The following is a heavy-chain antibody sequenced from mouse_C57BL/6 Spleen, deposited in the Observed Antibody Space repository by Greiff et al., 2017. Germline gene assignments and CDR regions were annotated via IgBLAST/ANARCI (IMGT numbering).Heavy chain of an antibody. V-gene: IGHV1-22*01. CDR2: INPNNGGT. D-gene: IGHD2-4*01. Sequence: VQLQQSGPELAKPGASVKMSCKASGYTFTDYNMHWVKQSHGKSLEWIGYINPNNGGTSYNQKFKGKATLTVNKSSSTAYMELRSLTSEDSAVYYGARGDYDYDDRFAYWGQGTLVTVSA. CDR1: GYTFTDYN. J-gene: IGHJ3*01. CDR3: ARGDYDYDDRFAY.